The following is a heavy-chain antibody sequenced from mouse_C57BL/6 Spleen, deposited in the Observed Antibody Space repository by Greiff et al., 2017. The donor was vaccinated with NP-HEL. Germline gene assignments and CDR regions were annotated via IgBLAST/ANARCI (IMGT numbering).Heavy chain of an antibody. D-gene: IGHD2-3*01. CDR3: AREDGYYDAY. V-gene: IGHV1-81*01. J-gene: IGHJ3*01. CDR2: IYPRSGNT. CDR1: GYTFTSYG. Sequence: VKLQESGAELARPGASVKLSCKASGYTFTSYGISWVKQRTGQGLEWIGEIYPRSGNTYYNEKFKGKATLTADKSSSTAYMELRSLTSEDSAVYFCAREDGYYDAYWGQGTLVTVSA.